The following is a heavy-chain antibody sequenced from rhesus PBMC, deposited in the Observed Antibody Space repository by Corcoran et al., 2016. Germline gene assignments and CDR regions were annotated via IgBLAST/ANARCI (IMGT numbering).Heavy chain of an antibody. Sequence: QVQLQESGPGLVKPSETLSLTCAVSGGSISDYYYWNWIRQPPGKGLEWIGNSYGNSASTYYNPSLKIRVTISKDTSKTQFFLKLSSVTAADTAVYYCAKSPYCSRGVCHFDYWGQGVLVTVSS. J-gene: IGHJ4*01. CDR1: GGSISDYYY. CDR2: SYGNSAST. CDR3: AKSPYCSRGVCHFDY. V-gene: IGHV4S9*01. D-gene: IGHD2-39*01.